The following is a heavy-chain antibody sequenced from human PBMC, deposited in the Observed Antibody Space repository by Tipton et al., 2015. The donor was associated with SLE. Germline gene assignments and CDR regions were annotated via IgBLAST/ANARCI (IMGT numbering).Heavy chain of an antibody. Sequence: TLSLTCAVYGGSFSGYYWSWIRQSPGKGLEWIGEINHSGSTNYNPSLKSRVSFSIDTSKHQFSLKLNSVTAADTAVYYCARRHYSGPFDSWGQGTLVTVSS. CDR2: INHSGST. CDR1: GGSFSGYY. V-gene: IGHV4-34*01. CDR3: ARRHYSGPFDS. D-gene: IGHD5-12*01. J-gene: IGHJ4*02.